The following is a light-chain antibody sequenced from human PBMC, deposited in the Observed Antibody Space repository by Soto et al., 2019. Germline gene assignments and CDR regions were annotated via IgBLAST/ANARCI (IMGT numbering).Light chain of an antibody. CDR1: QSVSSSS. CDR2: GAS. V-gene: IGKV3-20*01. Sequence: EIVLTQSPGTLSLSPGERATLSCRASQSVSSSSLAWYQQIPGQAPRLLIYGASSRATGIPDRFSGSGSGTDFTLTISRLEPEDFAVYYCQQYGSTPRTFGQGTRWIS. J-gene: IGKJ1*01. CDR3: QQYGSTPRT.